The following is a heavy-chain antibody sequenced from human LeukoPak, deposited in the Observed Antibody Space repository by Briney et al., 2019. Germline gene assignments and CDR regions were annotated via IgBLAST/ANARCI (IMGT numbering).Heavy chain of an antibody. CDR3: AREGYGSGSYYSGNDY. J-gene: IGHJ4*02. Sequence: PSETLSLTCTVSGYSISSGYYWGWIRQPPGKGLEWIGSIYHSGSTYYNPSLKSRVTISVDTSKNQFSLKLSPVTAADTAVYYCAREGYGSGSYYSGNDYWGQGTLVTVSS. CDR1: GYSISSGYY. D-gene: IGHD3-10*01. V-gene: IGHV4-38-2*02. CDR2: IYHSGST.